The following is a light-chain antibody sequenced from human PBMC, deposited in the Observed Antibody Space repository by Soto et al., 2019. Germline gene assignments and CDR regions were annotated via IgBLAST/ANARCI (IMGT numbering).Light chain of an antibody. Sequence: AIQMTQSPSSLSASVGDRVTITCRASQGIRHYLGWYQQKPGKAPKLLIYAASSLQSVVPSRFSGSGSGTDFNLTISSMQPEDFATYYCLQDYNYPLTFGGGTKVEIK. V-gene: IGKV1-6*01. CDR3: LQDYNYPLT. CDR2: AAS. CDR1: QGIRHY. J-gene: IGKJ4*01.